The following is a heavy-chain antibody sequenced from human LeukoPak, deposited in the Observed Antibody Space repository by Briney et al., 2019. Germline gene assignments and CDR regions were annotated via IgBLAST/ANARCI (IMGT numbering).Heavy chain of an antibody. J-gene: IGHJ4*02. CDR1: GDSISSGGYY. CDR2: IYYSGST. CDR3: ASCRLGPIDY. D-gene: IGHD2-15*01. Sequence: SETLSLTCTVSGDSISSGGYYWSWIRQHPGKGLEWIGYIYYSGSTYYNPSLKSRVTISVDTSKNQFSLKLSSVTAADTAVYYCASCRLGPIDYWGQGTLVTVSS. V-gene: IGHV4-31*03.